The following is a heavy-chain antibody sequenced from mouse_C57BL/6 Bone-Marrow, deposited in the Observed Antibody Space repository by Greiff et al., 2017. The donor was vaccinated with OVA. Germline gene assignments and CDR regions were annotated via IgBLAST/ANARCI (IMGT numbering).Heavy chain of an antibody. D-gene: IGHD2-4*01. CDR3: ARKGAVYDYDPYFDY. V-gene: IGHV1-7*01. CDR1: GYTFTSYW. Sequence: VQLQQSGAELAKPGASVKLSCKASGYTFTSYWMHWVKQRPGQGLEWIGYINPSSGYATYNQKFKDKATLTADKSSSTAYMQLSSLLYEYSAVYSCARKGAVYDYDPYFDYWGQGTTLTVSS. J-gene: IGHJ2*01. CDR2: INPSSGYA.